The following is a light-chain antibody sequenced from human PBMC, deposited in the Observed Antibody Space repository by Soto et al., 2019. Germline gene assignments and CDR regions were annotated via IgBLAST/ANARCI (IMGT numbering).Light chain of an antibody. CDR3: HQRNQ. Sequence: EIVLTQSPPTLSLSPGERATLSCRASQTVSSYLAWYQQKPGQAPRLLIYGASSRATGIPDRFSGSRSGTDFTLTISSVEPEDFAMYYCHQRNQFGQGTRLEIK. CDR2: GAS. J-gene: IGKJ5*01. CDR1: QTVSSY. V-gene: IGKV3-11*01.